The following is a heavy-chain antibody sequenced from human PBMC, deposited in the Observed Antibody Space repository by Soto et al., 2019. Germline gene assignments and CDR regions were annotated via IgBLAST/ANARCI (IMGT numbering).Heavy chain of an antibody. CDR1: GFTFGSHW. CDR3: ARFGTSYDTSGFVY. J-gene: IGHJ4*02. Sequence: RLSCAASGFTFGSHWMHWVRQAPGKGLVYVSRISSGGTTTNYAESVKGRFTISRDNARSTLYLQMNSLRVEDTAVYYCARFGTSYDTSGFVYWGQGTPVTVSS. D-gene: IGHD3-22*01. CDR2: ISSGGTTT. V-gene: IGHV3-74*01.